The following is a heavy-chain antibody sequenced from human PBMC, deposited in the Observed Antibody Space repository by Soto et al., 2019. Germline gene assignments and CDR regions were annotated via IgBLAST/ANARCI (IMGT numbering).Heavy chain of an antibody. Sequence: SETLSLTCAAHGGSFSGDYWSWIRRPPGKGMEWIGEINHSGSTNYNPSLNSRVTISVDTSKNHFSLMLSSVTAAETAVYYSARGGVYDVWSAYYYYYGMDVWGQGTTVTVSS. CDR1: GGSFSGDY. CDR2: INHSGST. J-gene: IGHJ6*02. V-gene: IGHV4-34*01. D-gene: IGHD3-3*01. CDR3: ARGGVYDVWSAYYYYYGMDV.